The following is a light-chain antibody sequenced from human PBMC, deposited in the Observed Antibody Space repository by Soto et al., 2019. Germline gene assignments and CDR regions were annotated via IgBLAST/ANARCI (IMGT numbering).Light chain of an antibody. CDR1: SSDVGSYNL. Sequence: QSALTQPASVSGSPGQSITISCTGTSSDVGSYNLVTWYQHNPGKAPKLLIYDVSKWPSGVSNRFSGSKSGNTASLTIFGLQAEDEADYYCCSYTSGGTYVFGTGTKVTVL. CDR2: DVS. CDR3: CSYTSGGTYV. V-gene: IGLV2-23*02. J-gene: IGLJ1*01.